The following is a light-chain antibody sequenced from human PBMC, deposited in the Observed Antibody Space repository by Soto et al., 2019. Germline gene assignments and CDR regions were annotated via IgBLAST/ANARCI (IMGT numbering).Light chain of an antibody. V-gene: IGKV1-39*01. CDR1: QGIARS. J-gene: IGKJ1*01. Sequence: IQLTQSPSSLSASVGDRVTITCRASQGIARSLNWYQQRPGEAPKLLVYGASNLHTAVPPRFSGSGSGTAYTLTISGLQPEDLGTYYCLQSYTTPRTFGQGTTVEIK. CDR2: GAS. CDR3: LQSYTTPRT.